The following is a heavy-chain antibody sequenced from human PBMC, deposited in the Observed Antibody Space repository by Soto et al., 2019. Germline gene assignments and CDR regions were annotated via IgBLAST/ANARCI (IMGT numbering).Heavy chain of an antibody. V-gene: IGHV3-30*18. CDR2: ISYDGSNK. J-gene: IGHJ4*02. CDR1: GFTFRSYG. Sequence: QVQLVESGGGVVQPGRSLRLSCAASGFTFRSYGMHWVRQAPGKGLEWVAVISYDGSNKYYADSVKGRFTISRDNSKNTLDLQMNSLRAEDTAVYYCAKDNSVSYWGGFDYWGQGTLVTVSS. CDR3: AKDNSVSYWGGFDY. D-gene: IGHD1-26*01.